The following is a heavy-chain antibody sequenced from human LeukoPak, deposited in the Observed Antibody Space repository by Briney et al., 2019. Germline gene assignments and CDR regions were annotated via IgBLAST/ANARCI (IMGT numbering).Heavy chain of an antibody. J-gene: IGHJ5*02. Sequence: PGGSLRLSCAASGFTFSSYGMHWVRQAPGKGLEWVAFIRYDGSNKYYADSVKGRFTISRDNSKNTLYLQMNSLRAEDTAVYYCAKANYYDSSGYYVPWFDPWGQGTLVTVSS. CDR3: AKANYYDSSGYYVPWFDP. CDR1: GFTFSSYG. D-gene: IGHD3-22*01. CDR2: IRYDGSNK. V-gene: IGHV3-30*02.